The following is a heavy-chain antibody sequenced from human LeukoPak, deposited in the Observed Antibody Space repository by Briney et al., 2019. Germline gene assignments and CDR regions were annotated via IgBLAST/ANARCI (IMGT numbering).Heavy chain of an antibody. CDR3: AREAVAGTYWFDP. J-gene: IGHJ5*02. V-gene: IGHV1-2*02. D-gene: IGHD6-19*01. Sequence: ASVKVSCKASGYTFTGYYMHWVRQAPGQGLEWMGWINPNSGGTNYAQKFQGRVTMTRDTSISTAYMELSRLRSDDTAVYSCAREAVAGTYWFDPWGQGTQVTVSS. CDR2: INPNSGGT. CDR1: GYTFTGYY.